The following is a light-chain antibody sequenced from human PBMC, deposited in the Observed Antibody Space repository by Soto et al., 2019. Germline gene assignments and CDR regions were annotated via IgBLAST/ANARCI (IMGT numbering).Light chain of an antibody. V-gene: IGLV2-14*01. CDR3: SSYPSSSTLV. Sequence: QSVLTQPASVSGSPGQSITISCTGTSSDVGGYNYVSWYQQHPGKAPKLMIYDVSNRPSGVSNRFSGSKSGNTASLTIYGLQAEDEADYYCSSYPSSSTLVVCGGTQLTV. CDR2: DVS. J-gene: IGLJ3*02. CDR1: SSDVGGYNY.